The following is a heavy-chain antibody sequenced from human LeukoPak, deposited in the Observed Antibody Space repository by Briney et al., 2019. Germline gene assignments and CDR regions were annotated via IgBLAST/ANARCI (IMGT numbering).Heavy chain of an antibody. Sequence: SVKVSCKASRGTFSRSAFGWVRQAPGQGLEWMGGVIPNFGTANYAQKFQGRVTITAEESTTTVYLELRSLRSEDTAIYYCARDVLGVELGELIYFYYGMDVWGQGTTVTVSS. J-gene: IGHJ6*02. CDR2: VIPNFGTA. CDR3: ARDVLGVELGELIYFYYGMDV. CDR1: RGTFSRSA. V-gene: IGHV1-69*01. D-gene: IGHD3-10*01.